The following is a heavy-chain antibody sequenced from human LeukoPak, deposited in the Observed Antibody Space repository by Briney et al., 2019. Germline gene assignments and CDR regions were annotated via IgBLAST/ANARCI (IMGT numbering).Heavy chain of an antibody. CDR1: GGSISSGIW. J-gene: IGHJ4*02. CDR2: IYHSGST. CDR3: ARAIYGRVPWYFDY. Sequence: PSGTLSLTCAVSGGSISSGIWWSWVRQPPGKGLEWIGEIYHSGSTNYNPSLKNRVAISVDKSKNQFSLNLSSVTAADTAVYYCARAIYGRVPWYFDYWGQGTLVTVSS. V-gene: IGHV4-4*02. D-gene: IGHD2/OR15-2a*01.